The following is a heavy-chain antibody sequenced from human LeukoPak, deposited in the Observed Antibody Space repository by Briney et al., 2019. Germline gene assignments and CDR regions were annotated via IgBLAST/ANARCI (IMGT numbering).Heavy chain of an antibody. J-gene: IGHJ4*02. D-gene: IGHD5-18*01. Sequence: SDTLSLTCAVYGGSFSGYYWSWIRQPPGKGLEGIGEINHSGSTNYNPSLKSRVTISVDTSKNQFSLKLSSVTAADTAVYYCARGRIQVRSRIRLDFDFWGWGPLVTVS. CDR1: GGSFSGYY. V-gene: IGHV4-34*01. CDR3: ARGRIQVRSRIRLDFDF. CDR2: INHSGST.